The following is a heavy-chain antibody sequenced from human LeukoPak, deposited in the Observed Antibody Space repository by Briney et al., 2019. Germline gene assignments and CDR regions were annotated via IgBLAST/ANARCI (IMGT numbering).Heavy chain of an antibody. Sequence: PGRSLRLSCAASGFTFSSYGMHWVSQAPGKGLEWVAVIWYDGSNKYYADSVKGRFTISRDNSKNTLYLQMNSLRAEDAAVYYCARDRSGPIDYWGQGTLVTVSS. CDR3: ARDRSGPIDY. J-gene: IGHJ4*02. V-gene: IGHV3-33*01. CDR2: IWYDGSNK. CDR1: GFTFSSYG.